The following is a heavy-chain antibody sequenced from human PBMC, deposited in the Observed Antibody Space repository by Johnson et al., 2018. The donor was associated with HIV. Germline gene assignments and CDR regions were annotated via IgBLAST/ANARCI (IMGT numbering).Heavy chain of an antibody. CDR1: GFTFSSYW. Sequence: EVQLVESGGGLVQPGGSLRLSCVASGFTFSSYWMTWVRQAPGKGLEWVSLIYSGDSTYYADSVKGRFTISRDNSKNTLYLQMNSRRAEDKAVHYCARVWHYYDSSGYRAHAFDIWGQGTMVTVSS. V-gene: IGHV3-66*02. CDR3: ARVWHYYDSSGYRAHAFDI. D-gene: IGHD3-22*01. J-gene: IGHJ3*02. CDR2: IYSGDST.